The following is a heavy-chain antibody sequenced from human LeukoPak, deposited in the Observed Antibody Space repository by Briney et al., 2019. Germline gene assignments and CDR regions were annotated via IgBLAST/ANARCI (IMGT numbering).Heavy chain of an antibody. CDR1: GFIFSNYY. CDR3: ARTLVDY. CDR2: INEDGSVE. J-gene: IGHJ4*02. V-gene: IGHV3-7*01. Sequence: GGSLRLSCAASGFIFSNYYMSWVRQAPGKGLEWVVNINEDGSVEYYVDSVKGRFTISRDNPKNSLYLLMNNLRAEDTAVYYCARTLVDYWGQGALVTVSS.